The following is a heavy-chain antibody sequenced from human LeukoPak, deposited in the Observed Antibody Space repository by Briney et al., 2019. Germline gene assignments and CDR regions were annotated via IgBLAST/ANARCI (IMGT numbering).Heavy chain of an antibody. Sequence: SVTVSYKASGGAFTNYAMNWVRQAPGQGLEWMGGIIPLLGTPTYAQRFQGRVTITADESTATAYLEVSSLRSEDTAVYFCARWTHGSGAGFFIYWGQGTLVTVSS. J-gene: IGHJ1*01. CDR3: ARWTHGSGAGFFIY. D-gene: IGHD3-10*01. V-gene: IGHV1-69*13. CDR1: GGAFTNYA. CDR2: IIPLLGTP.